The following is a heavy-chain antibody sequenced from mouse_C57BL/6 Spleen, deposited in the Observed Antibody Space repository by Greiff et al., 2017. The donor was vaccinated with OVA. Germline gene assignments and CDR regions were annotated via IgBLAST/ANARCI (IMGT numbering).Heavy chain of an antibody. CDR1: GYTFTNYW. Sequence: VQVVESGAELVRPGTSVKMSCKASGYTFTNYWIGWAKQRPGHGLEWIGDIYPGGGYTNYNEKFKGKASLTADKSSSTAYMQFSSLTSEDSAIYYCARGLGYYGSVGYFDVWGTGTTVTVSS. CDR3: ARGLGYYGSVGYFDV. V-gene: IGHV1-63*01. D-gene: IGHD1-1*01. J-gene: IGHJ1*03. CDR2: IYPGGGYT.